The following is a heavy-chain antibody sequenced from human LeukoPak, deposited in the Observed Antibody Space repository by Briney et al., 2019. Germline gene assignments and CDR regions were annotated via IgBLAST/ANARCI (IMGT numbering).Heavy chain of an antibody. Sequence: GGSLRLSCAASGFTFSSYEMNWVRQAPGKGLEWVSYISSSGSTIYYADSVKGRFTISRDNSKNTLYLQMNSLRAEDTAVYYCARSDMIVVVTPFDYWGQGTLVTVSS. CDR1: GFTFSSYE. V-gene: IGHV3-48*03. D-gene: IGHD3-22*01. J-gene: IGHJ4*02. CDR2: ISSSGSTI. CDR3: ARSDMIVVVTPFDY.